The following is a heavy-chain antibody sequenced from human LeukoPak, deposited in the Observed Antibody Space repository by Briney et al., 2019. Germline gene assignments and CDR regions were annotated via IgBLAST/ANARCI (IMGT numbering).Heavy chain of an antibody. CDR3: ARDGPSRSPTSGWFDP. CDR1: GFSFSSYS. V-gene: IGHV3-21*01. CDR2: ISTSSSTYI. D-gene: IGHD2-15*01. J-gene: IGHJ5*02. Sequence: GGSLRLSCVASGFSFSSYSMNWVRQAPGKGLEWVSSISTSSSTYIYYADSVKGRFTISRDNAKNSLYLQMNGLRGEDTAVYYCARDGPSRSPTSGWFDPWGQGTLVTVSS.